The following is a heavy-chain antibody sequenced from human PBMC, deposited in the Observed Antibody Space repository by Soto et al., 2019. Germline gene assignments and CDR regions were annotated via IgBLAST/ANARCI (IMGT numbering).Heavy chain of an antibody. V-gene: IGHV3-30-3*01. Sequence: GGSLRLSCAASGFAFSSYAMHWVRRAPGKGLEWVAVISYDASNKYYADSVKGRFTISRDNSKKTMYLKMSSLRAEDTAVYYCARPFSSGWYGDFDYWGQGTLVTVSS. CDR3: ARPFSSGWYGDFDY. CDR2: ISYDASNK. CDR1: GFAFSSYA. J-gene: IGHJ4*02. D-gene: IGHD6-19*01.